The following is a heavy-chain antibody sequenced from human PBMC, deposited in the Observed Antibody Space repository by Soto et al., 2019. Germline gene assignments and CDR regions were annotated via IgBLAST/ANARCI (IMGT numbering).Heavy chain of an antibody. D-gene: IGHD3-10*01. J-gene: IGHJ4*02. CDR3: ARGRFGSGNFYFDY. V-gene: IGHV1-69*12. CDR2: LVPLFGTP. CDR1: GGTFTSFA. Sequence: QVQLVQSGAEVKKPGSSVKVSCKASGGTFTSFAFSWVRQAPGQGLEWMGGLVPLFGTPNYAQKLQGRVTITADVSTGTAYMELSSLTYEDTAVYYCARGRFGSGNFYFDYWGKGTLVTVSS.